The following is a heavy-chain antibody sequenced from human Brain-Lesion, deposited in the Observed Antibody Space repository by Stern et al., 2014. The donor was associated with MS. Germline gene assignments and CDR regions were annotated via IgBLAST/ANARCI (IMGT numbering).Heavy chain of an antibody. J-gene: IGHJ6*02. CDR2: INPNTGGP. V-gene: IGHV1-2*02. D-gene: IGHD3-3*01. CDR1: GYIFTGYY. Sequence: VQLVESGAEVKKPGASVKVSCKTSGYIFTGYYIHWVRQAPGQGLEGMAWINPNTGGPKYAQKFQGRVTMSRDTSISTAYVELSSLTSDDTAVYYCARDQRGITIFGVVTDYYYLGMDVWGQGTTVTVSS. CDR3: ARDQRGITIFGVVTDYYYLGMDV.